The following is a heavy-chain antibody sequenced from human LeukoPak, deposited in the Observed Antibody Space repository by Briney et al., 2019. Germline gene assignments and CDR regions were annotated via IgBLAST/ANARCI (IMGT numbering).Heavy chain of an antibody. Sequence: SGRSLRLSCAASGFTFSSYAMHWVRQAPGKGLEWVAVISYDGSNKYYADSVKGRFTISRDNSKNTLYLQMNSLRAEDTAVYYCARDEDRGSYYSAVCFQHWGQGTLVTVSP. J-gene: IGHJ1*01. D-gene: IGHD1-26*01. CDR2: ISYDGSNK. V-gene: IGHV3-30-3*01. CDR1: GFTFSSYA. CDR3: ARDEDRGSYYSAVCFQH.